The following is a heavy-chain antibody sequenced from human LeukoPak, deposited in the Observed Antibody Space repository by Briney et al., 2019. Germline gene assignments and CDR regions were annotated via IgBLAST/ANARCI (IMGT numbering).Heavy chain of an antibody. V-gene: IGHV3-15*01. Sequence: GGSLRLSCAASGFTFSSYSMNWVRQAPGKGLEWVGRIKSKTDGGTTDYAAPVKGRFTISRDDSKNTLYLQMNSLKTEDTAVYYCTIRYYDSSGYYYWGQGTLVTVSS. D-gene: IGHD3-22*01. CDR2: IKSKTDGGTT. J-gene: IGHJ4*02. CDR1: GFTFSSYS. CDR3: TIRYYDSSGYYY.